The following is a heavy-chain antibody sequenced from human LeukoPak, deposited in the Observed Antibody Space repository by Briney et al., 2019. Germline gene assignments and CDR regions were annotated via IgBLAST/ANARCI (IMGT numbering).Heavy chain of an antibody. CDR1: GYTFTSYD. D-gene: IGHD4-17*01. V-gene: IGHV1-8*01. CDR3: ARGTTVTTSRGFDY. CDR2: MNPNSGNT. J-gene: IGHJ4*02. Sequence: ASVKVSCKASGYTFTSYDINWVRQATGQGLEWMGWMNPNSGNTGYAQKFQGRVTMTRNTSISAAYMELSSLRSEDTAVYYCARGTTVTTSRGFDYWGQGTLVTVSS.